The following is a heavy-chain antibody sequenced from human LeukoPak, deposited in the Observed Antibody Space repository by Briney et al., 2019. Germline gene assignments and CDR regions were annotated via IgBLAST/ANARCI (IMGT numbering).Heavy chain of an antibody. J-gene: IGHJ4*02. CDR2: ISGSGGST. V-gene: IGHV3-23*01. CDR1: GFTFSTYA. Sequence: GGSLRLXCAASGFTFSTYAMSWVRQAPGKGLEWVSAISGSGGSTYYADSVKGRFTISRDNSKDTLYLQMNSLRAEDTAVYYCAKDASYSSGWYNYWGQGTLVTVSS. D-gene: IGHD6-13*01. CDR3: AKDASYSSGWYNY.